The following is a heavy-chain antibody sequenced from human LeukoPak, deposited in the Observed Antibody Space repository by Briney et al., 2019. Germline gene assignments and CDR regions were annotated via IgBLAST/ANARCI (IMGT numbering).Heavy chain of an antibody. CDR3: ARATRNGYDY. J-gene: IGHJ4*02. V-gene: IGHV3-48*01. Sequence: GGSLRPSCVASGFTFHIYGMNWVREAPGKGPEWVSYISHTSDSILYADSVKGRFTMSRDNAKKSLYLQMNSLRAEDSVVYYCARATRNGYDYWGQGTLVTVSS. CDR2: ISHTSDSI. CDR1: GFTFHIYG. D-gene: IGHD5-24*01.